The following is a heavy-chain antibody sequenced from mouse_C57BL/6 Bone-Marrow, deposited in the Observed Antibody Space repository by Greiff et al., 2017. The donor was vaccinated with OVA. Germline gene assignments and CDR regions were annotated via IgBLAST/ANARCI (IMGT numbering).Heavy chain of an antibody. CDR1: GFTFSSYA. CDR3: ARDQDYDYWFAY. CDR2: ISDGGSYT. Sequence: EVQGVESGGGLVKPGGSLKLSCAASGFTFSSYAMSWVRQTPEKRLEWVATISDGGSYTYYPDNVKGRFTISRDNAKNNLYLQMSHLKSEDTAMYYCARDQDYDYWFAYWGQGTLVTVSA. V-gene: IGHV5-4*01. J-gene: IGHJ3*01. D-gene: IGHD2-4*01.